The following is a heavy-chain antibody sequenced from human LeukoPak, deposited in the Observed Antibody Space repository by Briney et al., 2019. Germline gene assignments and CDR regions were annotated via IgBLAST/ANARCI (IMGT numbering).Heavy chain of an antibody. CDR3: ARVYSSGWYPYYFDY. J-gene: IGHJ4*02. CDR2: IKQDGSEK. D-gene: IGHD6-19*01. CDR1: GFTFSSYW. Sequence: GGSLRLSCAASGFTFSSYWMSWVRQAPGKGLEWVANIKQDGSEKYYVDSMKGRFTISRDNAKNSLYLQMNSLRAEDTAVYYCARVYSSGWYPYYFDYWGQGTLVTVSS. V-gene: IGHV3-7*01.